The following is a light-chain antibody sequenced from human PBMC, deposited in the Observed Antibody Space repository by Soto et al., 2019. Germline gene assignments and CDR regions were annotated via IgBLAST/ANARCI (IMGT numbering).Light chain of an antibody. CDR3: HQYGSSPRT. J-gene: IGKJ1*01. CDR2: GAS. Sequence: ESVLTQSPGTLSLSPGDRATLSCRASQSVSRNSLAWYQQKPGQAPRLLIYGASIRATGIPDRFSGSGSGTDFTLTIRRLEPEDFAMYFCHQYGSSPRTFGQGTKVEIK. V-gene: IGKV3-20*01. CDR1: QSVSRNS.